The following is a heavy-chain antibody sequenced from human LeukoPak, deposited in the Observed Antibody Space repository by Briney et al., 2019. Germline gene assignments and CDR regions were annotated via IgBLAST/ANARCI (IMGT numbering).Heavy chain of an antibody. V-gene: IGHV3-13*01. J-gene: IGHJ2*01. CDR3: NELCRIRSACAAGSYYDF. CDR1: GFTFSKDD. CDR2: IGVTGDT. Sequence: PGGSLRLSCAASGFTFSKDDFHWVRQAPGKGLEWVASIGVTGDTYYAASVKGRFTTSREESANSLYLQMRNLGAADTALYYTNELCRIRSACAAGSYYDFWGRGARVTVSS. D-gene: IGHD1-1*01.